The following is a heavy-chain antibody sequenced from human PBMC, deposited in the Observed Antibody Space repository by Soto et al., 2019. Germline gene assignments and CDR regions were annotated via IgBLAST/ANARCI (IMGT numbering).Heavy chain of an antibody. CDR2: IYYSGST. V-gene: IGHV4-59*01. Sequence: SETLSLTCSVSGGSMNNYYWSWIRQPPGKGLEYIGYIYYSGSTNYNSSLKSRVTISVDTSKNQFSLKLSSVTAADTAVYYCARTSPPRGYSYGYGMDVWGQGTTVTVAS. CDR1: GGSMNNYY. D-gene: IGHD5-18*01. J-gene: IGHJ6*02. CDR3: ARTSPPRGYSYGYGMDV.